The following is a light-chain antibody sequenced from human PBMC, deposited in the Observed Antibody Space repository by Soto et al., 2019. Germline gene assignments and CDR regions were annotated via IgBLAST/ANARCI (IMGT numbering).Light chain of an antibody. Sequence: ETVMTQSPATLSVPPGERATLSCRASQSVSSYLAWYQQKPGLPPRLLIYDASTRATGIPDRFSGSGSGTDFTLTISSLQSADFAVYYCQQYSNWPPLYTFGRGTKLEIK. CDR1: QSVSSY. CDR3: QQYSNWPPLYT. CDR2: DAS. J-gene: IGKJ2*01. V-gene: IGKV3-15*01.